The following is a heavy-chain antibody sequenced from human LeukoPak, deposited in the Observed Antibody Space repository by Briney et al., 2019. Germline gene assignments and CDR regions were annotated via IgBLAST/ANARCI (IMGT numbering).Heavy chain of an antibody. Sequence: PSETLSLTCTVSGGSITSDSYYWSWIRQHPGKGLEWIGYIYYTGATDYSPSLKSRVIISLDTSKDQFSLNLSSVTAADTAVYYCSRDATYFYDRSGYYYPYDAFDIWGQGTTVTVSS. CDR2: IYYTGAT. CDR3: SRDATYFYDRSGYYYPYDAFDI. CDR1: GGSITSDSYY. D-gene: IGHD3-22*01. J-gene: IGHJ3*02. V-gene: IGHV4-31*03.